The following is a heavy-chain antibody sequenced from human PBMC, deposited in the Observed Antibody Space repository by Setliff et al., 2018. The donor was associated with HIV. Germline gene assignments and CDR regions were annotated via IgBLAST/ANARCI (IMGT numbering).Heavy chain of an antibody. V-gene: IGHV3-11*01. CDR2: ISSSGNTM. J-gene: IGHJ4*02. CDR1: GFTFSDYY. CDR3: ARFRRSGYNYVEGTALAY. Sequence: SCAASGFTFSDYYMAWIRQAPGKGLEWISYISSSGNTMYYADSVKGRFTISRDNAKNSLYLQVNSLRAEDTAVYYCARFRRSGYNYVEGTALAYWGQGTLVTVSS. D-gene: IGHD3-22*01.